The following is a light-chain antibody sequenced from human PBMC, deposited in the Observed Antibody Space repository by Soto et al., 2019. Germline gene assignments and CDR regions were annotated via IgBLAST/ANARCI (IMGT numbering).Light chain of an antibody. Sequence: DIQMTQSPSSLSASVGDRVTITCRASQSISNYLNWYQQNPGKAPKLLLYAASSLQSGVPSRFSGSGSGTDFTLTISSLQPEDFATYSCQQSYTTLFTFGPGTNVDIK. J-gene: IGKJ3*01. V-gene: IGKV1-39*01. CDR1: QSISNY. CDR2: AAS. CDR3: QQSYTTLFT.